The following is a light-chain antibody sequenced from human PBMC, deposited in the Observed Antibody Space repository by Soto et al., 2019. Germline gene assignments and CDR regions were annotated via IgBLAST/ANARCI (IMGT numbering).Light chain of an antibody. Sequence: QSALTQPASVSGSPGQSITISCTGTSSDVGSYNLVSWYQQHPGKAPKLMIYEGSKRPSGVSNRFSGSKSGNTASLTISGLQAEDEADYYCCSYAGISTWVFGGGTKRTFL. CDR3: CSYAGISTWV. CDR2: EGS. J-gene: IGLJ3*02. V-gene: IGLV2-23*01. CDR1: SSDVGSYNL.